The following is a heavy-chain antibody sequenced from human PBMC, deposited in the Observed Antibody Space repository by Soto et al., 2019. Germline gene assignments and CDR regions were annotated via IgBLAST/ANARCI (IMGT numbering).Heavy chain of an antibody. CDR1: GYTFTSYD. J-gene: IGHJ4*02. Sequence: ASVKVTFKASGYTFTSYDINWVRQATGQGLEWMGWMNPNSGNTGYAQKFQGRVTMTRNTSISTAYMELSSLRSEDTAVYYCAREYCSSTSCYLFDYWGQGTLVTVSS. D-gene: IGHD2-2*01. CDR3: AREYCSSTSCYLFDY. CDR2: MNPNSGNT. V-gene: IGHV1-8*01.